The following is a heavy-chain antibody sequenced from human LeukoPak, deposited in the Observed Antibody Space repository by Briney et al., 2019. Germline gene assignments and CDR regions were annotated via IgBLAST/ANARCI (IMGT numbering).Heavy chain of an antibody. D-gene: IGHD4-17*01. V-gene: IGHV3-9*01. J-gene: IGHJ4*02. CDR3: AKSGDYERPVFDY. CDR1: GFTFDDYA. Sequence: PGRSLRLSCAASGFTFDDYAMHWVRQAPGKGLEWVSGISWNRGSIGYADSVKGRFTISRDNAKNSLYPQMNSLRAEDTALYYCAKSGDYERPVFDYWGQGTLVTVSS. CDR2: ISWNRGSI.